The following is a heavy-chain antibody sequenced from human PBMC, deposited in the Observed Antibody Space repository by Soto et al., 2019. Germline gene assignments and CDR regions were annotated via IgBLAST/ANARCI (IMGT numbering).Heavy chain of an antibody. CDR2: MNRDGSEK. J-gene: IGHJ4*02. D-gene: IGHD6-19*01. CDR1: GITFSSHS. Sequence: EVQLVESGGGLVQPGGSLRLSCAASGITFSSHSMSWVRQAPGKGLEWVANMNRDGSEKNYVDSVKGRFTISRDNAKNSLYLQMNSLRADDTAVYYCVRDSWLDYWGLGTLVTVSS. V-gene: IGHV3-7*05. CDR3: VRDSWLDY.